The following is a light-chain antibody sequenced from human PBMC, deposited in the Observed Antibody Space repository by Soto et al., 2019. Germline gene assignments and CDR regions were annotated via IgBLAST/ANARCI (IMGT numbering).Light chain of an antibody. Sequence: EMVLTQSPATLSLSPGERATLSCRASQSVSSYLAWYQQKPGQAPRLLIYDASSRATDIPARFSGSGSGTDFTLTISSLEPEDFAVYYCQQRSNSFGQGTKVDIK. CDR3: QQRSNS. CDR1: QSVSSY. CDR2: DAS. V-gene: IGKV3-11*01. J-gene: IGKJ1*01.